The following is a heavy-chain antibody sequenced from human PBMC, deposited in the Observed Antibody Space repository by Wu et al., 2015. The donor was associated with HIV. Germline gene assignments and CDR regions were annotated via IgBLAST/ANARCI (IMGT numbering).Heavy chain of an antibody. CDR3: ARDNYRSNVWVLYTFDY. D-gene: IGHD6-19*01. CDR2: INPNSGRA. Sequence: QVQLEQSGAAVRKPGASVKVSCKASGYTFTDYYIHWVRQVPGQGLEWIGWINPNSGRATHAQKFQGRVTMTSGTSISTVYMELTGLTPDDTAVYYCARDNYRSNVWVLYTFDYWGQGTLVTVSS. V-gene: IGHV1-2*02. CDR1: GYTFTDYY. J-gene: IGHJ4*02.